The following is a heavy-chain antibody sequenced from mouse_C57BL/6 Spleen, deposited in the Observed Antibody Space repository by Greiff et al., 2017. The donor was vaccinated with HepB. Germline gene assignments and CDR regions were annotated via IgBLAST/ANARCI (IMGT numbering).Heavy chain of an antibody. CDR1: GFTFSSYG. V-gene: IGHV5-6*02. CDR2: ISSGGSYT. CDR3: ARHSNFDY. D-gene: IGHD2-5*01. Sequence: DVKLQESGGDLVKPGGSLKLSCAASGFTFSSYGMSWVRQTPDKRLEWVATISSGGSYTYYPDSVKGRFTISRDNAKNTLYLQMSSLKSEDTAMYYCARHSNFDYWGQGTTLTVSS. J-gene: IGHJ2*01.